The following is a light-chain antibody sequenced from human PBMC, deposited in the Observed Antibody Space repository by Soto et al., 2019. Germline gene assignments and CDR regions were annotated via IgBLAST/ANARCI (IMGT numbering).Light chain of an antibody. CDR1: RSNLGAGHD. CDR2: GNT. Sequence: QSVLTQPPSVSGAPGQRVTISCNGSRSNLGAGHDVHWYQQLPGAAPKLLIYGNTNRPSGVPERFSGSKSGTSASLAITGLQTEDEADYYCQSYDLTVGVYVVFGGGTKLTVL. V-gene: IGLV1-40*01. J-gene: IGLJ2*01. CDR3: QSYDLTVGVYVV.